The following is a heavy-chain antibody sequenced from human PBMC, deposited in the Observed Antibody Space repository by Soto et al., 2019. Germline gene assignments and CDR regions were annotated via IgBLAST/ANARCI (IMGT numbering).Heavy chain of an antibody. J-gene: IGHJ4*02. CDR2: IYTSGST. D-gene: IGHD3-3*01. CDR1: GGSISYY. V-gene: IGHV4-4*07. CDR3: ARGIVDFWSGRHYFDY. Sequence: ETLSLTCTVSGGSISYYWNWIRQPAGKGLEWIGRIYTSGSTNYNPSLKSRVTMSIDTSKNQFSLKLTSVTAADTAVYFCARGIVDFWSGRHYFDYWGQGTLVTV.